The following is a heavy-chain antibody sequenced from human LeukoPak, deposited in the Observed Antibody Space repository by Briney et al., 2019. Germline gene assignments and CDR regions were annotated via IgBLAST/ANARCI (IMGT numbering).Heavy chain of an antibody. J-gene: IGHJ6*02. Sequence: ASVKVSCKASGYTFTSYDINWVRQATGQGLEWMGWMNPNSGNTGYAQKFQGRVTMTRNTSISTAYMELSSLRSEDTAVYYCARGDSSSWYNSYGMDVWGQGTTVTVSS. CDR2: MNPNSGNT. V-gene: IGHV1-8*01. CDR3: ARGDSSSWYNSYGMDV. CDR1: GYTFTSYD. D-gene: IGHD6-13*01.